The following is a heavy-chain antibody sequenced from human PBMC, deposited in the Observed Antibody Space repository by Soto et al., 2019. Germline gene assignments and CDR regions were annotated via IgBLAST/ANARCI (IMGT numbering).Heavy chain of an antibody. CDR1: GGLFGSFV. D-gene: IGHD3-16*01. V-gene: IGHV1-69*01. CDR3: ARGGGPYVWFNEF. CDR2: IIPVFGTT. Sequence: QGQLVQSGPEVKKPGSSLKVSCKDSGGLFGSFVFSGVRQAPGQGLEWMGGIIPVFGTTNYAEKFQDRVTITADESTNTAYMELSSLTSGDTAMYYCARGGGPYVWFNEFWGQGTLVTVSS. J-gene: IGHJ4*02.